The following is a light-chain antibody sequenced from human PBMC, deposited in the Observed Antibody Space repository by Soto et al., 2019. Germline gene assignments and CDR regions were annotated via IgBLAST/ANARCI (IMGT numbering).Light chain of an antibody. J-gene: IGKJ5*01. CDR3: QQYANLPT. CDR2: DAS. CDR1: QDISNY. Sequence: DIQMTQSPSSLSASVGDRVTITCQASQDISNYLNWYQQKPGKAPKLLIYDASGLETGVPLRFSGSGSGTDFSFTISSLQPEDIATYFCQQYANLPTFGQGTRLEIK. V-gene: IGKV1-33*01.